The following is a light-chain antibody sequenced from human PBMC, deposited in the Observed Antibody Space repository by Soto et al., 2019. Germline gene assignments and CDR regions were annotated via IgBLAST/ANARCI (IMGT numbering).Light chain of an antibody. CDR2: KAS. CDR1: QSISSW. J-gene: IGKJ1*01. Sequence: DIQMTQSPSTLSASVGDRVTITCRASQSISSWLAWYQQKPGKAPKLLIYKASSLESGVPSRFSGSGSGTEFTLTISSLQPDDFATYYCQQFNNYPLTFGLGTRVEIK. CDR3: QQFNNYPLT. V-gene: IGKV1-5*03.